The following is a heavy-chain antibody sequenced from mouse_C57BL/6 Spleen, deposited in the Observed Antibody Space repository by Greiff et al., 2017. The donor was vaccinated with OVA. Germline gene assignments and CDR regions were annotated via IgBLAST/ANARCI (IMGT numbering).Heavy chain of an antibody. J-gene: IGHJ2*01. D-gene: IGHD1-1*01. V-gene: IGHV5-17*01. Sequence: EVMLVESGGGLVKPGGSLKLSCAASGFTFSDYGMHWVRQAPEKGLEWVAYISSGSSTIYYADTVKGRFTISRDNAKNTLFLQMTSLRSEDTAMYYCARPAVATGYFDYWGQGTTLTVSS. CDR1: GFTFSDYG. CDR3: ARPAVATGYFDY. CDR2: ISSGSSTI.